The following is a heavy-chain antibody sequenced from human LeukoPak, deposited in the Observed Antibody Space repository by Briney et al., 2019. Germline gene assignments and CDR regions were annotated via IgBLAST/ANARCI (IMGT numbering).Heavy chain of an antibody. Sequence: ASVKVSCKASGYTFTSYYMHWVRQAPGQGLEWMGIINPSGGSTSYAQKFQGRVTMTRDMSTSTVYMELSSLRSEDTAVYYCAKALSEWDPGDPWGQGTLVTVSS. V-gene: IGHV1-46*01. D-gene: IGHD1-26*01. J-gene: IGHJ5*02. CDR3: AKALSEWDPGDP. CDR1: GYTFTSYY. CDR2: INPSGGST.